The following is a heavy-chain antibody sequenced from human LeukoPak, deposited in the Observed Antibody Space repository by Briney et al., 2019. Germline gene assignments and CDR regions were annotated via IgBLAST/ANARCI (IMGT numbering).Heavy chain of an antibody. D-gene: IGHD3-22*01. CDR2: ISPTSGGT. V-gene: IGHV1-2*02. J-gene: IGHJ2*01. Sequence: ASVKVSCKASGYSFTGFYIHWVRQAPGQGLEWMGWISPTSGGTDYAQKFQGRVTLTRDTSINTAYMELSSLRSDDTAVYYCTRDLDGSGSPCYFDLWGRGTLVTVSS. CDR3: TRDLDGSGSPCYFDL. CDR1: GYSFTGFY.